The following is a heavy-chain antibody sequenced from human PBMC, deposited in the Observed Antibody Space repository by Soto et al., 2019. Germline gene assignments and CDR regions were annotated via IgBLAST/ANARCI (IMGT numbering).Heavy chain of an antibody. CDR1: GGSITGYY. J-gene: IGHJ4*02. D-gene: IGHD4-17*01. V-gene: IGHV4-59*08. CDR2: IYDSGTT. Sequence: QVQLRESGPGLVRPSETLSLTCTVSGGSITGYYWSWIRQPPGKGLEWIGYIYDSGTTTYNAVSKSRVPISADTSNNQFSLNLRSVTAADTAVYYCARRNYGEEGYFFDFWGQGLLVTVSS. CDR3: ARRNYGEEGYFFDF.